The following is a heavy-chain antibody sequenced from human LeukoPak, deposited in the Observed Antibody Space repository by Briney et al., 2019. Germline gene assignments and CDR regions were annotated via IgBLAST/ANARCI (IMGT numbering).Heavy chain of an antibody. D-gene: IGHD6-6*01. CDR3: ARLPLRSIAVGYYGMDV. CDR1: GGTFSSYA. Sequence: ASVKVSCKASGGTFSSYAISWVRQAPGQGLEWMGGIIPIFGTANYAQKFQGRVTITADESTSTAYMELSSLRSEDTAVYYCARLPLRSIAVGYYGMDVWGQGTTVSVSS. V-gene: IGHV1-69*13. J-gene: IGHJ6*02. CDR2: IIPIFGTA.